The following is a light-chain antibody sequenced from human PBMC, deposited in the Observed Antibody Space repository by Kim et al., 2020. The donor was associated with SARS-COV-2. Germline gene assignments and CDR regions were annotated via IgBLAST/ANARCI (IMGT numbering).Light chain of an antibody. CDR1: QSVRNND. Sequence: SPGERATLSCRASQSVRNNDVVWYQQKPGQAPRLLIYRAFSRASGIPDRFSGSGSGTDFTLTISGLEPEDFAVYYCQQYGASSGTFGQGTKVDIK. V-gene: IGKV3-20*01. J-gene: IGKJ1*01. CDR2: RAF. CDR3: QQYGASSGT.